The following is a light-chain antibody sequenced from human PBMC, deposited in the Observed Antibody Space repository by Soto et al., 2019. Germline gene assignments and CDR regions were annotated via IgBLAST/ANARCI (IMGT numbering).Light chain of an antibody. Sequence: DIQMTQSPSSLSASVGDRVTITCRASQSISSYLNWYQQKPGKAPKLLIYAASSLQSGVPSRFSGSGSGTDFTLTISILQPEDFATYYYQQSYSTPITFGQGTRLEIK. J-gene: IGKJ5*01. V-gene: IGKV1-39*01. CDR3: QQSYSTPIT. CDR1: QSISSY. CDR2: AAS.